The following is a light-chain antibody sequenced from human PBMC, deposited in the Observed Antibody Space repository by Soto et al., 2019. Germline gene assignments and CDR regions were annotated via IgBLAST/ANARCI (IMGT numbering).Light chain of an antibody. Sequence: QSALTQPPSVSGSPGQSITISCTGTSSDIGGYDYVSWYQQRPGKAPKLMIYEVRYRPSGVSNRFSGPKSGNTASLTISGLQAEDEAVYYCCSYTRTSNHYFFGSGTKVTVL. CDR1: SSDIGGYDY. CDR3: CSYTRTSNHYF. CDR2: EVR. V-gene: IGLV2-14*01. J-gene: IGLJ1*01.